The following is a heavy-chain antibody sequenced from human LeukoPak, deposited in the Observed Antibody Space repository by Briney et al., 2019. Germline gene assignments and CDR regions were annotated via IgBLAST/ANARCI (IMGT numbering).Heavy chain of an antibody. D-gene: IGHD3-10*01. V-gene: IGHV4-59*08. CDR2: IYYSGAT. Sequence: SETLSLTCTVSGGSISNYYWSWIRQPPGKGLEWIGHIYYSGATKYDPSLKSRITISVDTSKNQFSLMLSSVTAADTAVYYCARFGITVVRGGKYYFDYWGQGTLVTVSS. J-gene: IGHJ4*02. CDR1: GGSISNYY. CDR3: ARFGITVVRGGKYYFDY.